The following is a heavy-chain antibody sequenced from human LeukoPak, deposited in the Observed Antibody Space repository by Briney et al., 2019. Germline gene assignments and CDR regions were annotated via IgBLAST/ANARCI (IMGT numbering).Heavy chain of an antibody. J-gene: IGHJ4*02. CDR1: GVSINTGGDY. Sequence: PSVTLSLTCTVSGVSINTGGDYWGWIRQTPGKGLEWIASISYSGASFYNPSLKSRVTISRDTSKNQFSLRLTSVSAADTAVYYCARQYSKWGQGTLLTVSS. D-gene: IGHD5-12*01. CDR3: ARQYSK. V-gene: IGHV4-39*01. CDR2: ISYSGAS.